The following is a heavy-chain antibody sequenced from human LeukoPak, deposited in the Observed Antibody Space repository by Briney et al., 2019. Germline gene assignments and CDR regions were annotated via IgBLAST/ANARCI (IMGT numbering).Heavy chain of an antibody. J-gene: IGHJ6*02. CDR1: GFTFSSYN. V-gene: IGHV3-48*02. CDR2: ISSSSSTI. Sequence: PGGSLRLSCAASGFTFSSYNMNWVRRAPGKGLEWVSYISSSSSTIYYADSVKGRFTISRDNAKNSLYLQMNGLRDEDTAVYYCARQATSDSYYCCGMDVWGQGTTVTVSS. CDR3: ARQATSDSYYCCGMDV.